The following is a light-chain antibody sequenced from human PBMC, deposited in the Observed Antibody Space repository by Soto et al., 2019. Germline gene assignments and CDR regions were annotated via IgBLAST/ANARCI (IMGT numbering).Light chain of an antibody. CDR1: SNFNL. Sequence: QSALTQPASVSGSPGQSITISCTGASNFNLVSWYQQSPGKAPKLIIYEGGKRPSGVSNRFSDSRSGNTASLTIFGLQPEDEADYYCCSYAGGSTWVFGGGTKLTVL. J-gene: IGLJ3*02. CDR2: EGG. V-gene: IGLV2-23*01. CDR3: CSYAGGSTWV.